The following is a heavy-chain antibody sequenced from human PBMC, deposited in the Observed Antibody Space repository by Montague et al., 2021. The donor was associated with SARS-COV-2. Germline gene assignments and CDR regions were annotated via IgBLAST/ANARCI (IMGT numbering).Heavy chain of an antibody. J-gene: IGHJ4*02. D-gene: IGHD4-11*01. CDR1: TEAFNGYY. CDR2: VSHPGSA. Sequence: SETLSLTCAVYTEAFNGYYWTWIRQSPGKGLEWIGEVSHPGSAKYNPSLKSRVTISLDTYRKQVSLRLTSVTAADTATYYRARGVYSKVIFVVSPRFYFDYWGQGNMVAVSA. V-gene: IGHV4-34*01. CDR3: ARGVYSKVIFVVSPRFYFDY.